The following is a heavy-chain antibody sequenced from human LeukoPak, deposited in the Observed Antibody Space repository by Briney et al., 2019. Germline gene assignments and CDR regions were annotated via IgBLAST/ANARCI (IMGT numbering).Heavy chain of an antibody. CDR1: GYSFTSYW. Sequence: GESLKISCKGSGYSFTSYWIGWVRQMPGKGLGWMGIIYPGDSDTRYSPSFQGQVTISADKSISTAYLQWSSLKASDTAMYYCARRVAAAGTQDYYYYMDVWGKGTTVTVSS. CDR3: ARRVAAAGTQDYYYYMDV. V-gene: IGHV5-51*01. J-gene: IGHJ6*03. CDR2: IYPGDSDT. D-gene: IGHD6-13*01.